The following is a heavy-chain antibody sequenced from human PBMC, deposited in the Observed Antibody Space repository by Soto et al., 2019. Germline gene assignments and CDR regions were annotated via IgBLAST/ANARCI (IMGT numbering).Heavy chain of an antibody. CDR2: IYYSGST. D-gene: IGHD1-26*01. J-gene: IGHJ4*02. CDR3: ARLSLGYSGSYYFDY. Sequence: PSETLSLTCTVSGGSISSYYWSWIRQPPGKGLEWIGYIYYSGSTNYNPSLKSRVTISVDTSKNQFSLKLSSVTAADTAVYYCARLSLGYSGSYYFDYWGQGTLVTVSS. V-gene: IGHV4-59*01. CDR1: GGSISSYY.